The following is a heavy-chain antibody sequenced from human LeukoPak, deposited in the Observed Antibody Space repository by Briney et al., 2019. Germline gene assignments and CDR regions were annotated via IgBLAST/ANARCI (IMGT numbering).Heavy chain of an antibody. D-gene: IGHD3-3*01. V-gene: IGHV3-7*01. J-gene: IGHJ6*03. CDR2: IKQDGSEK. CDR3: ARARDFWSGYYTGGGYYMDV. Sequence: PGGSLRLSCAASGFTFSSCSMNWVRQAPGKGMEWVANIKQDGSEKYYVDSVKGRFTISRDNAKNSLYLQMNSLRAEDTAVYYCARARDFWSGYYTGGGYYMDVWGKGTTVTVSS. CDR1: GFTFSSCS.